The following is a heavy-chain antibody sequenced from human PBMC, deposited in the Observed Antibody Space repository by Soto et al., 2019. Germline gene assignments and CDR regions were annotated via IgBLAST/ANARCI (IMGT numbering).Heavy chain of an antibody. CDR2: IIPIFGTA. J-gene: IGHJ6*02. CDR3: ARTRPQTYYYYYGMDV. V-gene: IGHV1-69*13. D-gene: IGHD4-17*01. CDR1: GGTFSSYA. Sequence: SVKVSCKASGGTFSSYAISWVRQAPGQGLEWMGGIIPIFGTANYAQKFQGRVTITADESTSTAYMELSSLRSEDTAVYYCARTRPQTYYYYYGMDVWGQGTTVTVSS.